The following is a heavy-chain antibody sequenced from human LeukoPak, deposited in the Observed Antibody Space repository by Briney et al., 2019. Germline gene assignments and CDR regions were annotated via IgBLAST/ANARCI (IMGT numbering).Heavy chain of an antibody. CDR3: VDDSTGYYYFDY. Sequence: SETLSLTCSGTGDSIRRRSYYWGWIRQPPGKGLEWIGSIYYSGSTYYNPSLKSRVTISIDTSKSQLSLNLTSVTAADTAVYFCVDDSTGYYYFDYWGQGTLVTVSS. J-gene: IGHJ4*02. V-gene: IGHV4-39*01. CDR2: IYYSGST. D-gene: IGHD3-9*01. CDR1: GDSIRRRSYY.